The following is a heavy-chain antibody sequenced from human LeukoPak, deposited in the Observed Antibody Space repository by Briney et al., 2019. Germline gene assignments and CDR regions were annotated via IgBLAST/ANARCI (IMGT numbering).Heavy chain of an antibody. CDR3: ARGTAVAGLDYFDY. CDR1: GFTFSSYA. Sequence: GGSLRLSCAASGFTFSSYAMRWVRQAPGKGLEWVAVISYDGSNKYYADSVKGRFTISRDNSKNTLYLQMNSLRAEDTAVYYCARGTAVAGLDYFDYWGQGTLVTVSS. CDR2: ISYDGSNK. V-gene: IGHV3-30*04. J-gene: IGHJ4*02. D-gene: IGHD6-19*01.